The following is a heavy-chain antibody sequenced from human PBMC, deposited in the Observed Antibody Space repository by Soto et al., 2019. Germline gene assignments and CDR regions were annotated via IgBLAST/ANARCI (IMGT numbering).Heavy chain of an antibody. Sequence: GGSLRLSCAASGFTFSSYGMHWVRQAPGKGLEWVAVIWYDGSNKYYADSVKGRFTISRDNSKNTLYLQMNSLRAEDTAVYYCAKDLGYGPTPYWGQGTLVTVSS. J-gene: IGHJ4*02. CDR3: AKDLGYGPTPY. CDR2: IWYDGSNK. V-gene: IGHV3-30*02. CDR1: GFTFSSYG. D-gene: IGHD5-18*01.